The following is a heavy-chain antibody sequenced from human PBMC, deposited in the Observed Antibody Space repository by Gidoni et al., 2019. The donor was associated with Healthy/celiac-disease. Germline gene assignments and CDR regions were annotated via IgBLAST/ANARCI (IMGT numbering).Heavy chain of an antibody. CDR3: ARHVDASGWTSDFDY. CDR2: IYYSGST. Sequence: QLQLQESGPGLVKPSETLSLTCTVSGGSISSSSYYWGWIRQPPGKGLEWIGSIYYSGSTYYNPSLKSRVTISVDTSKNQFSLKLSSVTAADTAVYYCARHVDASGWTSDFDYWGQGTLVTVSS. V-gene: IGHV4-39*01. J-gene: IGHJ4*02. CDR1: GGSISSSSYY. D-gene: IGHD6-19*01.